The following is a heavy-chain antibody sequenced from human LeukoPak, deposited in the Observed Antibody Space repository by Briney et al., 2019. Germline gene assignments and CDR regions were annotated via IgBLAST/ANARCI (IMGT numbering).Heavy chain of an antibody. V-gene: IGHV7-4-1*02. CDR3: ATGPERQLVFC. CDR1: GGTFSSYA. J-gene: IGHJ4*02. D-gene: IGHD6-13*01. CDR2: INTNTGNP. Sequence: ASVKVSCKASGGTFSSYAISWVRQAPGQGLEWMGWINTNTGNPTYAQGFTGRFVFSLDTSVSTAYLQISSLKAEDTAVYYCATGPERQLVFCWGQGTLVTVSS.